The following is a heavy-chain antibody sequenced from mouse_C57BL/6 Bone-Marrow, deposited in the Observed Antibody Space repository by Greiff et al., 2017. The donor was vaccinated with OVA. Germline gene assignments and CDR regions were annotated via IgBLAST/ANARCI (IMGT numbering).Heavy chain of an antibody. D-gene: IGHD2-2*01. CDR2: IDPSDSYT. CDR1: GYTFTSYW. V-gene: IGHV1-50*01. J-gene: IGHJ3*01. CDR3: ARERDYGYIWFAY. Sequence: VKLQQPGAELVKPGASVKLSCKASGYTFTSYWMQWVKQRPGQGLEWIGEIDPSDSYTNYNQKFKGKATLTVDTSSSTAYMQLSSLTSEDSAVYYCARERDYGYIWFAYWGQGTLVTVSA.